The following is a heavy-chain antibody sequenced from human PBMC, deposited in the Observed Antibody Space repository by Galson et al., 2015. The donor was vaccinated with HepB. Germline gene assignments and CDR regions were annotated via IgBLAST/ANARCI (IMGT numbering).Heavy chain of an antibody. Sequence: SVKVSCKASGYTFTGYYMHWVRQAPGQGLEWMGWINPNSGGTNYAQKFQGRVTMTRDTSISTAYMELSRLRSDDTAVYYCARGLLGYCSSTSCHDYVFDYWGQGTLVTVSS. CDR3: ARGLLGYCSSTSCHDYVFDY. J-gene: IGHJ4*02. D-gene: IGHD2-2*01. CDR2: INPNSGGT. CDR1: GYTFTGYY. V-gene: IGHV1-2*02.